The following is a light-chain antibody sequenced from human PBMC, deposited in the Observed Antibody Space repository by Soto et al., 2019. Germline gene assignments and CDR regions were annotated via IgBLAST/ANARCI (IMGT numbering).Light chain of an antibody. V-gene: IGKV3-11*01. Sequence: EIVLTQSPATLSLSPGERATLSCRASQSLNNNLAWYPQKPGLAPRLLIYEASSRLTGITARLHGSGSGTDFTLTICYLEPEDFAVYYCQQRSNRPPTFGQGTKVDIK. CDR1: QSLNNN. J-gene: IGKJ1*01. CDR2: EAS. CDR3: QQRSNRPPT.